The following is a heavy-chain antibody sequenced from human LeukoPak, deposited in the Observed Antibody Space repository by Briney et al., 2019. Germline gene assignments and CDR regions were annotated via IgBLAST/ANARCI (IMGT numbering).Heavy chain of an antibody. D-gene: IGHD3-22*01. V-gene: IGHV1-2*02. CDR2: INPNSGGT. CDR1: GYTFTGYY. J-gene: IGHJ4*02. CDR3: ARSRDFDSSGHFDY. Sequence: ASVKVSCKASGYTFTGYYMHWVRQAPGQGLEWMGWINPNSGGTNYAQKFQGRVTMTRDTSISTAYMELSGLRSDDTAVYYCARSRDFDSSGHFDYWGQGTLVTVSS.